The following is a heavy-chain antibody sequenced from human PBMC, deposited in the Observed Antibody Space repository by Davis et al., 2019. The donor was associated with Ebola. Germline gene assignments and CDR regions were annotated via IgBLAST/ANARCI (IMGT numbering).Heavy chain of an antibody. V-gene: IGHV3-74*01. CDR2: INSDGSIT. CDR3: ARAVYYGMDV. Sequence: HTGGSLRLSCPPPGFTSSTYWMHWVRQAPGKGLVWVSRINSDGSITSYADSVKGRFTISRDNAKNTLYLQMNSLRAEDTAVYYCARAVYYGMDVWGQGTTVTVSS. CDR1: GFTSSTYW. J-gene: IGHJ6*02.